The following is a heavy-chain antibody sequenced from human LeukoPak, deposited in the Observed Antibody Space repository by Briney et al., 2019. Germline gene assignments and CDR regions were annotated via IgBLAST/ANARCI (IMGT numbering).Heavy chain of an antibody. CDR1: GFTFSSYA. CDR2: ISGSGGST. V-gene: IGHV3-23*01. CDR3: AGFTRSPQFDP. Sequence: GGSLRLSCAASGFTFSSYAMSWVRQAPGRGLEWVSAISGSGGSTYYADSVKGRFTISRDNSKNTLYLQMNSLRAEDTAVYYCAGFTRSPQFDPWGQGTLVTVSS. J-gene: IGHJ5*02.